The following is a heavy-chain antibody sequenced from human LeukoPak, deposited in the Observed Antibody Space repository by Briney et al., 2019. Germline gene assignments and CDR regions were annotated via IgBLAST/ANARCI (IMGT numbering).Heavy chain of an antibody. CDR2: INPNSGGT. V-gene: IGHV1-2*02. Sequence: ASVKVSCKASGYTFTGYYMHWVRQAPGQGLEWMGWINPNSGGTSCAQKFQGRVTMTRDTSISTAYMELSRLRSDDTAVYYCAREALYCTNGVCSRLFDYWGQGTLVTVSP. CDR3: AREALYCTNGVCSRLFDY. J-gene: IGHJ4*02. D-gene: IGHD2-8*01. CDR1: GYTFTGYY.